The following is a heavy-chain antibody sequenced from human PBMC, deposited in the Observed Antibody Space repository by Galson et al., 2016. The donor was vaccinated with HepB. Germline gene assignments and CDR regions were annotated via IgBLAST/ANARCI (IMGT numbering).Heavy chain of an antibody. CDR3: AGQGGTSFDY. D-gene: IGHD2-2*01. Sequence: QSGAEVKKPRESLKISCKASGYSFNVFWIGWVRQMPGKGLELMGIIYPGNSHTIYNPTFQGQVTISADKSITTAYLQWSSLKASDTAMYYCAGQGGTSFDYWGQGTLLTVSS. CDR1: GYSFNVFW. CDR2: IYPGNSHT. J-gene: IGHJ4*02. V-gene: IGHV5-51*01.